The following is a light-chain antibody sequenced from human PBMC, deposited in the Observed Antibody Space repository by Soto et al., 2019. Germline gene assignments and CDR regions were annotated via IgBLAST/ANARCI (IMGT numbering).Light chain of an antibody. CDR3: QQSYSTSPIT. J-gene: IGKJ5*01. CDR1: ETISTF. CDR2: AAS. V-gene: IGKV1-39*01. Sequence: DIQMTQSPSSLSASVGDRVTMTCRASETISTFLNWYQHKQGKAPKLLIYAASRLQSGVPSRFSGSGSGTAFTLTINGLQPEDFASYYCQQSYSTSPITFGQGTRLEI.